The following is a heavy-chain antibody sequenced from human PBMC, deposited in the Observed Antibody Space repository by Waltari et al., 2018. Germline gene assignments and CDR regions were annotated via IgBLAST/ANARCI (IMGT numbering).Heavy chain of an antibody. V-gene: IGHV1-69*05. J-gene: IGHJ6*02. CDR2: ITPVFAST. CDR3: ARDRGKYAMDV. CDR1: GGTFSSYS. Sequence: QAQLVQSGAEVKKPGSSVKVSCKASGGTFSSYSISWLRQAPGQGLEWMGSITPVFASTNYAQKFLGRVTMTTDESTTTAYMELNSLTSDDTAVYYCARDRGKYAMDVWGQGTAVTVSS. D-gene: IGHD3-16*01.